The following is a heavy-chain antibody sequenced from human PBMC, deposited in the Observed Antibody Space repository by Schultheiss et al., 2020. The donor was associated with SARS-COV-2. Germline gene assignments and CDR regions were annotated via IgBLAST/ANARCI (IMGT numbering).Heavy chain of an antibody. Sequence: SETLSLTCTVSGGSISSGGYYWSWIRQHPGKGLEWIGYIYYSGSTNYNPSLKSRVTISVDTSKNQFSLKLSSVTAADTAVYYCAREVRDYYDSSGYSFDYWGQGTLVTVSS. D-gene: IGHD3-22*01. V-gene: IGHV4-61*08. CDR2: IYYSGST. J-gene: IGHJ4*02. CDR3: AREVRDYYDSSGYSFDY. CDR1: GGSISSGGYY.